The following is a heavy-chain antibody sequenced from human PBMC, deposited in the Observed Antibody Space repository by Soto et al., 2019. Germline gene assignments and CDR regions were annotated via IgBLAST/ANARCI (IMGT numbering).Heavy chain of an antibody. J-gene: IGHJ2*01. CDR1: GFTFRSYA. Sequence: DVQLLESGGGLVQPGGSLRLSCAASGFTFRSYAMSWVRQAPGKGLEWVSGISGSGISTHYADSVKGRFTVSRDKSKNTLYLQMNSLRAEAAAVYNCAKEPVGPDWYFDLWGRGTLVTVSS. V-gene: IGHV3-23*01. CDR3: AKEPVGPDWYFDL. D-gene: IGHD1-26*01. CDR2: ISGSGIST.